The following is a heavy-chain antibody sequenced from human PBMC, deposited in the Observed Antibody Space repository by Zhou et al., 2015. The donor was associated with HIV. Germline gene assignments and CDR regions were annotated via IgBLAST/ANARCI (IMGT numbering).Heavy chain of an antibody. Sequence: QMQLVQSGPEVKKPGTSVKVSCKASGFTFTSSAVQWVRQARGQRLEWIGWIVVGSGNTNYAQKFQERVTITRDMSTSTAYMELSSLRSEDTAVYYCAAERGYSYGYAFDYWGQGTLVTVSS. CDR1: GFTFTSSA. V-gene: IGHV1-58*01. J-gene: IGHJ4*02. D-gene: IGHD5-18*01. CDR2: IVVGSGNT. CDR3: AAERGYSYGYAFDY.